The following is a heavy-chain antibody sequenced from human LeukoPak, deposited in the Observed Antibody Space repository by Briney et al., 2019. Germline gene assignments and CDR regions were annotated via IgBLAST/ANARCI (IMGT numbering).Heavy chain of an antibody. J-gene: IGHJ6*03. CDR3: ARPAKGAYYYYYMDA. D-gene: IGHD2-2*01. CDR2: ISTYNGNT. Sequence: ASVKVSCKASGNTFPTYGITWVRQAPGQGLEWMGWISTYNGNTQYAQKLQGRVTMTTDASTNTAYMELRSLRSNDTAVYYCARPAKGAYYYYYMDAWGTGTTVTVSS. V-gene: IGHV1-18*01. CDR1: GNTFPTYG.